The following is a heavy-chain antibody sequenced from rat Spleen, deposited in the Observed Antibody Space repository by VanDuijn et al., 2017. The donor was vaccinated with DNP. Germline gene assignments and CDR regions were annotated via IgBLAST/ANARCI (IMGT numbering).Heavy chain of an antibody. CDR2: MSSGGST. CDR3: TRDLRVATGHPYGLDP. Sequence: QVQLKESGPGLVQPSQTLSLTCTVSGFSLTRDGVTWVRQPPGKGLEWLAAMSSGGSTYYNSTLKSRLSLSRDTSTNQIFLKMNSLQIEDTAIYFCTRDLRVATGHPYGLDPWGQGISVTVSS. J-gene: IGHJ4*01. D-gene: IGHD1-3*01. CDR1: GFSLTRDG. V-gene: IGHV2S12*01.